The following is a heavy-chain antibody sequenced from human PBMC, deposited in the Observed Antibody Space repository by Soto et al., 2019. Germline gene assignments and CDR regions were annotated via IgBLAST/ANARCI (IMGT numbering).Heavy chain of an antibody. J-gene: IGHJ5*02. V-gene: IGHV4-34*01. D-gene: IGHD6-13*01. CDR3: ARSKGSSWYAGRDWLDP. CDR2: INHSGST. CDR1: GGSFSGYY. Sequence: SETLSLTCAVYGGSFSGYYWSWIRQPPGKGLEWIGEINHSGSTNYNPSLKSRVTISVDTSKNQFSLKLSSVTAADTAVYYCARSKGSSWYAGRDWLDPWGQGTMATVYS.